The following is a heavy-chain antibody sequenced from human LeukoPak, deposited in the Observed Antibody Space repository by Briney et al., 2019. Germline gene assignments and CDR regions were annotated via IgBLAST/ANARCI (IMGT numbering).Heavy chain of an antibody. J-gene: IGHJ5*02. D-gene: IGHD6-13*01. V-gene: IGHV3-30*02. CDR2: IRYDGSNK. CDR3: AKDLDKYSSSWYSWFDP. Sequence: PGGSLRLSCAASGFTFSSYAMHWVRQAPGKGLEWVAFIRYDGSNKYYADSVKGRFTISRDNSKNTLYLQMNSLRAEDTAVYYCAKDLDKYSSSWYSWFDPWGQGTLVTVSS. CDR1: GFTFSSYA.